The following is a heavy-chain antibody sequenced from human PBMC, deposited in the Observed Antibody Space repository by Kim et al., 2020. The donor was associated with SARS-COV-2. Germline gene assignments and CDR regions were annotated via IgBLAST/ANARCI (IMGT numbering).Heavy chain of an antibody. CDR2: ISYDGSNK. D-gene: IGHD1-7*01. CDR1: GFTFSSYG. J-gene: IGHJ4*02. V-gene: IGHV3-30*18. Sequence: GGSLRLSCAASGFTFSSYGMHWVRQAPGKGLEWVAVISYDGSNKYYADSVKGRFTISRDNSKNTLYLQMNSLRAEDTAVYYCAKGSELELRPGADYWGQG. CDR3: AKGSELELRPGADY.